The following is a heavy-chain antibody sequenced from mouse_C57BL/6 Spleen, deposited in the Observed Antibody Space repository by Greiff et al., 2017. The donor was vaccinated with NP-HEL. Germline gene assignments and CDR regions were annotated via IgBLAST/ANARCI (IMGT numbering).Heavy chain of an antibody. Sequence: HVQLQQPGAELVRPGSSVKLSCKASGYTFTSYWMHWVKQRPIQGLEWIGNIDPSDSETHYNQKFKDKATLTVDKSSSTAYMQLSSLTSEDSAVYYCAGSNYGNFDVWGTGTTVTVSS. CDR3: AGSNYGNFDV. J-gene: IGHJ1*03. CDR2: IDPSDSET. CDR1: GYTFTSYW. V-gene: IGHV1-52*01. D-gene: IGHD1-1*01.